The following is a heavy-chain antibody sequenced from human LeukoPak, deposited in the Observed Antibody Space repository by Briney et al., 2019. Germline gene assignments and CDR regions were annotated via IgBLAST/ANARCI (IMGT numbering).Heavy chain of an antibody. CDR2: IYPQTGGT. J-gene: IGHJ5*02. Sequence: VGSVKVSCTASGYTFTGYYLHWVRQAPGQGLEWMGWIYPQTGGTSYAQKFKGRVTMTRDTSISTAYMELIGLRSDDTAVYYCAGPWDQVGFDPWGQGTLVSVSS. D-gene: IGHD1-26*01. CDR1: GYTFTGYY. CDR3: AGPWDQVGFDP. V-gene: IGHV1-2*02.